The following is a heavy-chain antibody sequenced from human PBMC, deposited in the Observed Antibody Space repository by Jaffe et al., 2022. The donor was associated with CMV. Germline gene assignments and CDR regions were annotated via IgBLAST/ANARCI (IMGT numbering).Heavy chain of an antibody. J-gene: IGHJ4*02. CDR3: ARGHDYGDYESPGWYFDY. CDR1: GFTFSSYS. Sequence: EVQLVESGGGLVKPGGSLRLSCAASGFTFSSYSMNWVRQAPGKGLEWVSSISSSSSYIYYADSVKGRFTISRDNAKNSLYLQMNSLRAEDTAVYYCARGHDYGDYESPGWYFDYWGQGTLVTVSS. V-gene: IGHV3-21*01. CDR2: ISSSSSYI. D-gene: IGHD4-17*01.